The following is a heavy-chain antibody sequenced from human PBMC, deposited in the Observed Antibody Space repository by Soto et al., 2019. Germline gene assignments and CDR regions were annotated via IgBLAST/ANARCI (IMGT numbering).Heavy chain of an antibody. Sequence: SETLSLTCAVSGGSISSGGYSWSWIRQPPGKGLEWIGYIYHSGSTYYNPSLKSRVTISVDRSKNQFSLKLSSVTAADTAVYYCARAPRQPVVVVAATHDAFDIWGQGAMVTVSS. D-gene: IGHD2-15*01. V-gene: IGHV4-30-2*01. J-gene: IGHJ3*02. CDR1: GGSISSGGYS. CDR3: ARAPRQPVVVVAATHDAFDI. CDR2: IYHSGST.